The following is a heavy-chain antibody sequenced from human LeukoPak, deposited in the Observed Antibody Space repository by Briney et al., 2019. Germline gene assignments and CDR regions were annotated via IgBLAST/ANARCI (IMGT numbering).Heavy chain of an antibody. V-gene: IGHV1-18*01. CDR3: ARDSDGFGGEWELKGGLDY. CDR2: ISAYNGNA. J-gene: IGHJ4*02. D-gene: IGHD1-26*01. Sequence: GASVKVSCKAPGYTFTSYGISWVRQAPGQGLEWMGWISAYNGNANYAQKLQGRVTMTTDTSTSTAYMELRSLRSDDTAVYYCARDSDGFGGEWELKGGLDYWGQGTLVTVSS. CDR1: GYTFTSYG.